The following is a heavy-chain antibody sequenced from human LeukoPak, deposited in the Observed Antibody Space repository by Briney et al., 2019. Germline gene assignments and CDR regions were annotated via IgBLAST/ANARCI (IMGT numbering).Heavy chain of an antibody. CDR1: GFIFKDYA. CDR2: TSYDESTK. J-gene: IGHJ4*02. D-gene: IGHD5-12*01. Sequence: PGGSLRLSCAASGFIFKDYAMHWVRQSPGKGLEWVAVTSYDESTKYYVDSVRGRFTISRDNSKNTLFLQMNSLRDEDTAFYYCARDRDWLRDFDYWGQGTLVTVSS. V-gene: IGHV3-30*04. CDR3: ARDRDWLRDFDY.